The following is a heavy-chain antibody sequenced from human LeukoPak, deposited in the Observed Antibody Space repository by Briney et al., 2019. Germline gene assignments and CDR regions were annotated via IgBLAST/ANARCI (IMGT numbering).Heavy chain of an antibody. V-gene: IGHV3-48*03. J-gene: IGHJ6*03. D-gene: IGHD4-23*01. Sequence: GGSLRLSCAASGFTFSSYEMNWVRQAPGKGLEWVSYISSSGSTIYYADSVKGRFTISRDNAKNSLYLQMNSLRAEDTAVYYCARVNSLYYYYYYMDVWGKGTTVTVSS. CDR1: GFTFSSYE. CDR2: ISSSGSTI. CDR3: ARVNSLYYYYYYMDV.